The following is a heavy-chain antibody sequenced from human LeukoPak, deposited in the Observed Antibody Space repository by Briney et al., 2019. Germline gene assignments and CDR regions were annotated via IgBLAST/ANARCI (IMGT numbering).Heavy chain of an antibody. D-gene: IGHD6-19*01. CDR2: INHSGGT. J-gene: IGHJ4*02. Sequence: PSETLSLTCTVSGVSISNYYWSWIRQPPGKGLEWIGEINHSGGTNYNPSLKSRVTISVDTSKNQFSLKLSSVTAADTAVYYCARAARRVAVAGRFDYWGQGTLVTVSS. V-gene: IGHV4-34*01. CDR3: ARAARRVAVAGRFDY. CDR1: GVSISNYY.